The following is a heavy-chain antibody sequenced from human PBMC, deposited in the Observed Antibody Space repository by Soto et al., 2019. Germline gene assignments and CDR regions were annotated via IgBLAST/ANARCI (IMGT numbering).Heavy chain of an antibody. Sequence: VASVKVSCKASGYTFTGYYMHWVRQTPGQGLEWMGWINPNSGGTNYAQKFQGWVTMTRDTSISTAYMELSRLRSDDTAVYYCARGSSYYDYVWGSYRYKAPFDYWGQGTLVTVSS. V-gene: IGHV1-2*04. J-gene: IGHJ4*02. CDR1: GYTFTGYY. D-gene: IGHD3-16*02. CDR3: ARGSSYYDYVWGSYRYKAPFDY. CDR2: INPNSGGT.